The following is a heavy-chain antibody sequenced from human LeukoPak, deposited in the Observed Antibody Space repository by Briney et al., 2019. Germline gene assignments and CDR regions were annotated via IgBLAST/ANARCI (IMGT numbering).Heavy chain of an antibody. CDR2: VYHSGSA. V-gene: IGHV4-30-2*01. CDR1: GGSISGGHYS. Sequence: SETLSLTCAVSGGSISGGHYSWNWIRQPPGKGLEWIGFVYHSGSAYYNPSLESRVAISVDKSRSQFSLKLNSVTAADTAVYFCARGLVSGDGALIDYWGQGTLVTVSS. CDR3: ARGLVSGDGALIDY. D-gene: IGHD7-27*01. J-gene: IGHJ4*02.